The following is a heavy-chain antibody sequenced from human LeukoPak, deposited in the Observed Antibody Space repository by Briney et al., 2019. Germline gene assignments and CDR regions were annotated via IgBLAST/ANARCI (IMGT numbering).Heavy chain of an antibody. D-gene: IGHD6-13*01. J-gene: IGHJ4*02. Sequence: PGRSLRLSCAASGFTFSDYTMQWVRQAPGKGLEWVALLPPDGSYQYYADSLKGRFTISRDNFKNALYLQMNSLRLEDTAVYYCARGLHDRSWYGAHWGQGTPLSVSS. CDR2: LPPDGSYQ. CDR3: ARGLHDRSWYGAH. CDR1: GFTFSDYT. V-gene: IGHV3-30*04.